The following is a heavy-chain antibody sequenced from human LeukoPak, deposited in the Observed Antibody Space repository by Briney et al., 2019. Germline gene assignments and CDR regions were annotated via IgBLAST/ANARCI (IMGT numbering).Heavy chain of an antibody. CDR1: GYSISSGYY. J-gene: IGHJ4*02. Sequence: SGTLSLTGAGSGYSISSGYYWGWLRHSPGKGLGWIESAYRNGRPYYSPTLPNRVTISVDTSKNHVSLNLSTVPAADTAVYYCARAKAIINKVRGAVPGPFDFWGQETLVTVSS. V-gene: IGHV4-38-2*01. CDR3: ARAKAIINKVRGAVPGPFDF. CDR2: AYRNGRP. D-gene: IGHD3-10*01.